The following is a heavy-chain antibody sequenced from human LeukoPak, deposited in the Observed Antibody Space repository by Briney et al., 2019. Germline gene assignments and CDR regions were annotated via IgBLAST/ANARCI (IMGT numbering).Heavy chain of an antibody. Sequence: EASVKVSCKASGYTFTSYYMHWVRQAPGQGLEWMGIINPSGGSTSYAQKFQGRVTMTRDTSTSTVYMELSSLRSEDTAVYYCARAPPHDILTGYYPYYFDYWGQGTLVTVSS. J-gene: IGHJ4*02. CDR2: INPSGGST. V-gene: IGHV1-46*01. D-gene: IGHD3-9*01. CDR3: ARAPPHDILTGYYPYYFDY. CDR1: GYTFTSYY.